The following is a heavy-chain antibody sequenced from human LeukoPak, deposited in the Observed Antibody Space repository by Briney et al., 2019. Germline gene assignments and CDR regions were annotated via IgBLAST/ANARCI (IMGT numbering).Heavy chain of an antibody. Sequence: GGSLRLSCAASGFTFSSYSMNWVRQAPGKGLEWVSSISSSSSYIYYADSVKGRFTISRDNAKNSLYLQMNSLRAEDTAVYYCARADGSGSYWGYYYYYMDVWGKGTTVTVSS. D-gene: IGHD3-10*01. CDR3: ARADGSGSYWGYYYYYMDV. CDR1: GFTFSSYS. CDR2: ISSSSSYI. V-gene: IGHV3-21*01. J-gene: IGHJ6*03.